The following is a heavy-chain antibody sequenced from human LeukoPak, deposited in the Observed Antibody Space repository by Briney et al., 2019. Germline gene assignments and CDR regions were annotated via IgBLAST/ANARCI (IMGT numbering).Heavy chain of an antibody. J-gene: IGHJ1*01. D-gene: IGHD3-22*01. V-gene: IGHV3-7*04. Sequence: GGSLRLSCAASGLTFSSFWMSWLRQAPGKGLEWVSNIKQVGSEKYYADSVKGRFTISRDKTQNSLYLQMNSLRVEDTAVYYWARGEYYNDGGYWGQGTLVTVSS. CDR3: ARGEYYNDGGY. CDR2: IKQVGSEK. CDR1: GLTFSSFW.